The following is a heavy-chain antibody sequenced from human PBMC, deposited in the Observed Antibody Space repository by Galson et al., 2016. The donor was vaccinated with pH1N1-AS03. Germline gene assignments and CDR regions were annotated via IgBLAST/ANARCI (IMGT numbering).Heavy chain of an antibody. Sequence: PALVNPTQTLTLTCTFSGLSLTTNEMRVGWIRQPPGKALEWLALIYWDDDKRYNSALKSRLTITKDTAKNQVVLIMTTMDSVDTATYYCAQGGSGRYLDYWGQWALVTVSS. CDR3: AQGGSGRYLDY. J-gene: IGHJ4*02. CDR1: GLSLTTNEMR. CDR2: IYWDDDK. V-gene: IGHV2-5*08. D-gene: IGHD6-19*01.